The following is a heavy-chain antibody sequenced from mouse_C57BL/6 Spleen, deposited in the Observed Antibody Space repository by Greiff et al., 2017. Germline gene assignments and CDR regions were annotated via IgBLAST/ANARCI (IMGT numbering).Heavy chain of an antibody. Sequence: QVQLQQSGAELVKPGASVKISCKASGYAFSSYWMNWVKQRPGKGLEWIGQIYPGDGDTNYNGKFKGKATLTADKSSSTAYMQLSSLTSEDSAVYFCAREIYYGSSPYYFDYWGQGTTLTVSS. CDR1: GYAFSSYW. CDR2: IYPGDGDT. D-gene: IGHD1-1*01. J-gene: IGHJ2*01. V-gene: IGHV1-80*01. CDR3: AREIYYGSSPYYFDY.